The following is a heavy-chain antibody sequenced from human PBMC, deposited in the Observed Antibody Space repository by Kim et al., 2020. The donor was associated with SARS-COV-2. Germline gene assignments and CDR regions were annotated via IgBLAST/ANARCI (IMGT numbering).Heavy chain of an antibody. Sequence: NRSGGGTNYAQKFQGIVTMTGDTSTNTVYMELSSLRSDDTAVYYCAKEGGHWGQGTLVTVSS. V-gene: IGHV1-46*01. CDR3: AKEGGH. D-gene: IGHD3-16*01. CDR2: NRSGGGT. J-gene: IGHJ4*02.